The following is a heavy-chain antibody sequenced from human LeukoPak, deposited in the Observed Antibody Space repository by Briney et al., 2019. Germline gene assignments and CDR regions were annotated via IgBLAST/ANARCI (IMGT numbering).Heavy chain of an antibody. CDR2: ISWNSGNI. CDR3: AKDAYGGATFFYYMDV. CDR1: GFTFDDYA. D-gene: IGHD2/OR15-2a*01. Sequence: PGRSLRLSCAGSGFTFDDYAMHWVRQTPGKGLEWVSGISWNSGNIAYADFVGDRFTISRDNAKNSLSLQMNSLSDEDTAVYYCAKDAYGGATFFYYMDVWGKGTTVTVSS. J-gene: IGHJ6*03. V-gene: IGHV3-9*01.